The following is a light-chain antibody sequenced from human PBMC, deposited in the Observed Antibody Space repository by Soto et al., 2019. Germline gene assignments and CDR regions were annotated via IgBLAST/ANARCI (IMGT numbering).Light chain of an antibody. CDR2: AAS. CDR1: QGISSY. Sequence: DIQLTQSPSFLSASVGDRVTITCRASQGISSYLSWYQQKPGKAPNLLIYAASTLQSGVPSRFRGSGSGTEFTLTISSLQPEDFATYYCQQLNSYPITFGQGTRLEMK. J-gene: IGKJ5*01. V-gene: IGKV1-9*01. CDR3: QQLNSYPIT.